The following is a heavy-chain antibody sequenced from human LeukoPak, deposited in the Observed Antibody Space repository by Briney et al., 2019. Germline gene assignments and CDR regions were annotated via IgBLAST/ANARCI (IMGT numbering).Heavy chain of an antibody. CDR2: INPNSGGT. CDR1: GYTSTGYY. Sequence: ASVKVSCKASGYTSTGYYMHWVRQAPGQGLEWMGWINPNSGGTNYAQKFQGRVTMTRDTSISTAYMELSRLRSDDTAVYYCARVVDFWSGYSFDYWGQGTLVTVSS. D-gene: IGHD3-3*01. J-gene: IGHJ4*02. V-gene: IGHV1-2*02. CDR3: ARVVDFWSGYSFDY.